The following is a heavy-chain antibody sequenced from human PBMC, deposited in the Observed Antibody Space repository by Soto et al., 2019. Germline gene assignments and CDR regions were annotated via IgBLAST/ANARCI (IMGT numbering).Heavy chain of an antibody. Sequence: QLQLQESGPGLVKPSETLSLSCTVSGGSITSSFYWGWIRQPPGKGLEWIGSIYGTGNTYYNPSLKGRDNISADTSKNQFSLNLISVTAADTAVYYCRSSSRYSTDVWGQGATVTVSS. CDR3: RSSSRYSTDV. J-gene: IGHJ6*02. V-gene: IGHV4-39*01. CDR2: IYGTGNT. D-gene: IGHD6-13*01. CDR1: GGSITSSFY.